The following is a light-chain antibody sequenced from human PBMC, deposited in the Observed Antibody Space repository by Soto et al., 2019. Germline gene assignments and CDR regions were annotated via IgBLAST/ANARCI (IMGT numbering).Light chain of an antibody. J-gene: IGKJ3*01. Sequence: AIRMTQSPSSLSASTGDRVTITCRARQGISSYLAGYQQKPGKAPKLLICAASTWQSGVPSRFSGSESETDFTLTLSCMRTDDCATYYCLQHYSHPGTFRPGNKVHL. CDR2: AAS. CDR3: LQHYSHPGT. V-gene: IGKV1-8*01. CDR1: QGISSY.